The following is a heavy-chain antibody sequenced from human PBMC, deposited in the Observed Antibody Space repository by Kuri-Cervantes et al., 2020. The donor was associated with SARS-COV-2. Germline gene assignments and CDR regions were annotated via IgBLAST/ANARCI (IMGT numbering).Heavy chain of an antibody. CDR1: GFTFSSYA. J-gene: IGHJ4*02. D-gene: IGHD6-13*01. CDR3: AKDPRVIIAAAGDGY. CDR2: ISGSGGST. V-gene: IGHV3-23*01. Sequence: GGSLRLSCAASGFTFSSYAVSWVRQAPGKGLEWVSAISGSGGSTYYADSVKGRFTISRDNSKNTLYLQMNSLRAEDTAVYYCAKDPRVIIAAAGDGYWGQGTLVTVSS.